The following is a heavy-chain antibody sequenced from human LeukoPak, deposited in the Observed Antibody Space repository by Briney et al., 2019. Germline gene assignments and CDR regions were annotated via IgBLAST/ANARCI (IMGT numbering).Heavy chain of an antibody. CDR2: VSGSGGST. V-gene: IGHV3-23*01. Sequence: PGGSLRLSCAASGFTFSTYAINWVRQAPGKGLQWVSGVSGSGGSTYYADSVMGRFTISRDNSKNTLYLQMNRLRADDTAVYFCARDSSGWPDWYFDLWGRGTLVTVSS. CDR3: ARDSSGWPDWYFDL. J-gene: IGHJ2*01. D-gene: IGHD6-19*01. CDR1: GFTFSTYA.